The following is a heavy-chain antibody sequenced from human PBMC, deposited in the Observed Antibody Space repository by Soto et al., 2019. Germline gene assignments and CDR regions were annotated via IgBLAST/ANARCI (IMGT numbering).Heavy chain of an antibody. D-gene: IGHD3-10*01. Sequence: GGSLRLSCAASGFTFSSYSMNWVRQAPGKGLEWVSSISSSSSYIYYADSVKGRFTISRDNAKNSLYLQMNSLRAEDTAVYYCARVNPGMYYYYYYYMDVWGKGTTVTVSS. CDR2: ISSSSSYI. CDR1: GFTFSSYS. CDR3: ARVNPGMYYYYYYYMDV. J-gene: IGHJ6*03. V-gene: IGHV3-21*01.